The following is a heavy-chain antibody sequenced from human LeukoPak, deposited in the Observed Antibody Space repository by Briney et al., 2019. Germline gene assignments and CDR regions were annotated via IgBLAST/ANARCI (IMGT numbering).Heavy chain of an antibody. Sequence: ASVKVSCKASGYSFTSYYIHWVRQAPGHGLEWMGVINPSGGSPTYAQKFQGRVTMTRETSTSTVYMELSSLRSEDTAVYYCAWHCYDGGGYWGQGALVTVSS. J-gene: IGHJ4*02. V-gene: IGHV1-46*01. CDR2: INPSGGSP. CDR3: AWHCYDGGGY. CDR1: GYSFTSYY. D-gene: IGHD2-21*01.